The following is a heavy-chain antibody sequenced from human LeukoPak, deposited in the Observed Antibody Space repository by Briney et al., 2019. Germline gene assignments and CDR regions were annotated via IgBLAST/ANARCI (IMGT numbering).Heavy chain of an antibody. Sequence: PGGSLRLSCAASGFTFSSYSMNWVRQAPGKGLEWVSFISSGNSYIYYADSVKGRFTISRDSSKNTLSLEMNNLRAEDTAVYYCATGEGFIQRHWGPGTSVTVSS. D-gene: IGHD7-27*01. CDR2: ISSGNSYI. CDR3: ATGEGFIQRH. CDR1: GFTFSSYS. V-gene: IGHV3-21*04. J-gene: IGHJ4*02.